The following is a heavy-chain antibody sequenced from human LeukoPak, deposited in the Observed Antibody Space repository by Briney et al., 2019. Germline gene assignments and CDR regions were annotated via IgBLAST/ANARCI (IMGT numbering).Heavy chain of an antibody. CDR2: IYSSGST. CDR3: ARIRGFGADYYYYYMDV. J-gene: IGHJ6*03. Sequence: PSETLSLTCTVSGGSISSYYWSWIRQPAGKGLEWIGRIYSSGSTNYNPSLKSRVTISLDTSKNQFSLKLSSVTAADTAVYYCARIRGFGADYYYYYMDVWGKGTTVTVSS. CDR1: GGSISSYY. D-gene: IGHD3-10*01. V-gene: IGHV4-4*07.